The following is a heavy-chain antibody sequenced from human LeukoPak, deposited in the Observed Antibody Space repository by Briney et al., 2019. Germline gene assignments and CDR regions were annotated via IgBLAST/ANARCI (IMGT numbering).Heavy chain of an antibody. CDR3: ARDGDSWNDFDH. CDR1: GFSFSTSW. V-gene: IGHV3-7*01. Sequence: PGGSLRLSCVASGFSFSTSWMTWVRQAPGMGLEWVANIRKDGREIHYADSLKGRFTISRDNTKNSLFLQMNSLRAEDTGVYYCARDGDSWNDFDHWGQGTLVTVSS. CDR2: IRKDGREI. J-gene: IGHJ4*02. D-gene: IGHD1-1*01.